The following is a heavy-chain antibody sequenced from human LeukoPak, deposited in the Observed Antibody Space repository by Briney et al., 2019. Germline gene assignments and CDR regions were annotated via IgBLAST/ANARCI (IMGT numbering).Heavy chain of an antibody. V-gene: IGHV1-69*13. CDR2: IIPIFGTA. Sequence: GASVKVSCKASGGTFSSYAISWVRQAPGQGPEWMGGIIPIFGTANYAQKFQGRVTITADESTSTAYMELSSLRSGDTAVYYCARVGKSIAVAGTFDYWGQGTLVTVSS. D-gene: IGHD6-19*01. J-gene: IGHJ4*02. CDR1: GGTFSSYA. CDR3: ARVGKSIAVAGTFDY.